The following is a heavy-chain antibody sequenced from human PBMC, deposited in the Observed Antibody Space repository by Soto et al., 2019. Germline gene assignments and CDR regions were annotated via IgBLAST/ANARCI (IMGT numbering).Heavy chain of an antibody. D-gene: IGHD3-10*01. Sequence: EVQLVESGGGLVQPGGSLRLSFAASGVTVTTNYMSWVRQPPGKGLEWVSVVYSGGSTYYADSVKGRFTVSRDNSKNTLYLQMNSLRAEDTAVYYCARDFSGKNDAFDIWGQGTVVTVSS. CDR2: VYSGGST. J-gene: IGHJ3*02. V-gene: IGHV3-66*01. CDR1: GVTVTTNY. CDR3: ARDFSGKNDAFDI.